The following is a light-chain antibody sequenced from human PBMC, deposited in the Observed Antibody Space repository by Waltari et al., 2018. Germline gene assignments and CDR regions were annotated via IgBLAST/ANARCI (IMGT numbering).Light chain of an antibody. Sequence: QSALTQPASVSGSPGQSITVSCTGNGGDFGTYNLVSWYQQPPPKAPKLILYEGNKRPSGVSRRFSGSRSGHTASLTISGLQAEDEGDYYCCSYAGGETWVFGGGTKVTVL. J-gene: IGLJ3*02. V-gene: IGLV2-23*01. CDR2: EGN. CDR1: GGDFGTYNL. CDR3: CSYAGGETWV.